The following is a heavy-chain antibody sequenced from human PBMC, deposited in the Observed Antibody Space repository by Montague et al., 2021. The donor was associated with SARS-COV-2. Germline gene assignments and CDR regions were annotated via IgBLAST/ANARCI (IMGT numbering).Heavy chain of an antibody. V-gene: IGHV4-39*02. J-gene: IGHJ5*01. CDR2: IYFNGNT. D-gene: IGHD3-10*01. CDR3: AREVIGVKTSWLDS. CDR1: GVSISSNNYY. Sequence: SETLSLTCSVSGVSISSNNYYWSWIRRPPGKGLEWIGYIYFNGNTYYNPSLEGRVTKSIDTSKNHFSLRLTSVTAADTAVYYCAREVIGVKTSWLDSWGQGTLVTVSS.